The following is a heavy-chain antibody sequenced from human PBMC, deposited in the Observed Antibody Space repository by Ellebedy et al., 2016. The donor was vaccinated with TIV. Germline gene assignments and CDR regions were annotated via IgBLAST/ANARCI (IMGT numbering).Heavy chain of an antibody. V-gene: IGHV3-33*01. CDR1: GFPFSNYA. J-gene: IGHJ3*02. Sequence: GESLKISCAASGFPFSNYAMHWVRQAPGKGLEWVAVIWFDGSNKYYAESVKGRFTISRDNSTLFLQMNSLRAEDTAVYYCARDAPMGLLGAFDIWGQGTMVTVSS. D-gene: IGHD4/OR15-4a*01. CDR3: ARDAPMGLLGAFDI. CDR2: IWFDGSNK.